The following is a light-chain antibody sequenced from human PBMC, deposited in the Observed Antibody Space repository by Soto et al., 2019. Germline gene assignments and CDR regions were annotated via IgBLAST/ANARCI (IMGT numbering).Light chain of an antibody. CDR3: QHYADSTPVFT. J-gene: IGKJ3*01. CDR2: AAS. Sequence: DIVLTQSPGTLSLSPGDRATLSCRTSRFVSNYYVAWYQQRPGQAPRLLIYAASSRATDIPDRFSGSGSGTDFTLTIISLEPDDFAVYYCQHYADSTPVFTFGPGTKVEI. CDR1: RFVSNYY. V-gene: IGKV3-20*01.